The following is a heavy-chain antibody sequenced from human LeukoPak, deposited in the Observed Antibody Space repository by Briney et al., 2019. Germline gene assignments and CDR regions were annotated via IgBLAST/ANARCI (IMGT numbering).Heavy chain of an antibody. J-gene: IGHJ5*02. V-gene: IGHV1-18*04. D-gene: IGHD1-26*01. CDR1: GYTFTSYY. Sequence: GASVKVSCKASGYTFTSYYMHWVRQAPGQGLEWMGWISAYNGNTNYAQKLQGRVTMTTDTSTSTAYMELRSLRSDDTAVYYCARDRWELHVNWFDPWGQGTLVTVSS. CDR3: ARDRWELHVNWFDP. CDR2: ISAYNGNT.